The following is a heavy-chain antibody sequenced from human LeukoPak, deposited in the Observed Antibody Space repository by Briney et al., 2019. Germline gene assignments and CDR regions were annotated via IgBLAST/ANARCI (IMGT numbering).Heavy chain of an antibody. CDR2: IRYDGSNK. Sequence: PGGSLRLSCAASGFTFSSYGMHWVRQAPGKGLEWVAFIRYDGSNKYYADSVKGRFTISRDNSKNTLYLQMNSLRVEDTAVYYCAKDGGSSYYFDYWGQGTLVTVSS. CDR1: GFTFSSYG. V-gene: IGHV3-30*02. J-gene: IGHJ4*02. CDR3: AKDGGSSYYFDY. D-gene: IGHD6-6*01.